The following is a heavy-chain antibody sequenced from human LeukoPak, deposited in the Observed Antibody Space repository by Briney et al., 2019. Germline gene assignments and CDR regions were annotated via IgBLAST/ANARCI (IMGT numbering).Heavy chain of an antibody. CDR2: INHSGST. J-gene: IGHJ3*02. CDR3: ARRRIVGAMGAFDI. Sequence: SETLSLTCAAYGGSFSGYYWSWIRQPPGKGLEWIGEINHSGSTNYNPSLKSRVTISVDTSKNQFSLKLSSVTAADTAVYYCARRRIVGAMGAFDIWGQGTMVTVSS. V-gene: IGHV4-34*01. D-gene: IGHD1-26*01. CDR1: GGSFSGYY.